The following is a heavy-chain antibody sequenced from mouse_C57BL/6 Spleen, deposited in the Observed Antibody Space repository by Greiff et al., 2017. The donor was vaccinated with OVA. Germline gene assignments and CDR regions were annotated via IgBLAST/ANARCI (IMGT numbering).Heavy chain of an antibody. J-gene: IGHJ1*03. CDR3: ARGIRLWWYFDV. V-gene: IGHV1-69*01. CDR2: IDPSDSYT. CDR1: GYTFTSYW. Sequence: QVQLQQPGAELVMPGASVKLSCKASGYTFTSYWMHWVKQRPGQGLEWIGEIDPSDSYTNYNQKFKGKSTLTVDKSSSTAYMQLSSLTSEDSAVYYCARGIRLWWYFDVWGTGTTVTVSS. D-gene: IGHD1-2*01.